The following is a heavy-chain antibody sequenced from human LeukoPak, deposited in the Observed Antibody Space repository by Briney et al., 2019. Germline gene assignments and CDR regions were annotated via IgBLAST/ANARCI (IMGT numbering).Heavy chain of an antibody. CDR2: IIPIFGTA. D-gene: IGHD3-3*01. J-gene: IGHJ4*02. CDR3: ATTRRGCYDFWSGYYGFPYY. CDR1: GGTLSSYA. Sequence: SVKVSCKASGGTLSSYAISWVRQAPGQGLEWMGGIIPIFGTANYAQKFQGRVTITADESTSTAYMELSSLRSEESAVYYCATTRRGCYDFWSGYYGFPYYWGEGTLVTDSP. V-gene: IGHV1-69*13.